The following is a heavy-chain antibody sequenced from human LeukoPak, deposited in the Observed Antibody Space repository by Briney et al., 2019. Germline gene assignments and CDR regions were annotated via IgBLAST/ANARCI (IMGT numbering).Heavy chain of an antibody. CDR1: GFTFSSYS. CDR2: ISSSSSYI. CDR3: ARDSGAGYYMDV. Sequence: GGSLRLSCAASGFTFSSYSMNWVRQAPGKGLEWVSSISSSSSYIYYADSVKGRFTISRDNAKNSLYLQMNSLRAEDTAVYYCARDSGAGYYMDVWGKGTTVTLSS. V-gene: IGHV3-21*01. J-gene: IGHJ6*03. D-gene: IGHD3-10*01.